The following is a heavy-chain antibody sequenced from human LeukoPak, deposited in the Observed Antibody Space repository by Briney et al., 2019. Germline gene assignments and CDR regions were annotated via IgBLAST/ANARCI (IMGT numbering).Heavy chain of an antibody. Sequence: GESLKISCKGSGYSFTSYWISWVRQMPGKGLEWMGRIDPSDSYTNHSPSFQGHVTISADKSISTAYLQWSSLKASDTAMYYCARHEVAGDNWFDPWGQGTLVTVSS. V-gene: IGHV5-10-1*01. D-gene: IGHD6-19*01. CDR3: ARHEVAGDNWFDP. CDR2: IDPSDSYT. J-gene: IGHJ5*02. CDR1: GYSFTSYW.